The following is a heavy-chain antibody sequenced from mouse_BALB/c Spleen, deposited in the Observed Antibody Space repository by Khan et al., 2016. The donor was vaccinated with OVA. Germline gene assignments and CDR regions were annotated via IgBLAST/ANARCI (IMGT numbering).Heavy chain of an antibody. CDR3: ARTGYCYFDY. CDR2: ISSGSSTI. V-gene: IGHV5-17*02. CDR1: GFTFSGFG. Sequence: EVELVESGGGLVQPGGSRKLSCAASGFTFSGFGMHWVRQAPEKGLEWVAYISSGSSTIYYADTVTGRFTISRDNPKNTLFLQMTSLRSEDTAMYFCARTGYCYFDYWGQGTTLTVSS. D-gene: IGHD2-3*01. J-gene: IGHJ2*01.